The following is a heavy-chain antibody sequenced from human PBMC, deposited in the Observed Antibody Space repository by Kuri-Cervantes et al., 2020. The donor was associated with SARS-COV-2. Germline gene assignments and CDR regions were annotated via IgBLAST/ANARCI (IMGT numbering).Heavy chain of an antibody. CDR1: GFTFSSYA. J-gene: IGHJ6*03. V-gene: IGHV3-73*01. D-gene: IGHD1-1*01. Sequence: GESLKISCAASGFTFSSYAMHWVRQASGKGLEWVGRIRSKANEYATVYTASAKGRFTLSRDDSKNMAYLQMNSLTTEDTAVYYCTTQYDAPYMDVWGKGTTVTVSS. CDR2: IRSKANEYAT. CDR3: TTQYDAPYMDV.